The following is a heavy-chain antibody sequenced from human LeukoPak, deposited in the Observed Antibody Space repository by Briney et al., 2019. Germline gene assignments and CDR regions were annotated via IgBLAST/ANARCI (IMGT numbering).Heavy chain of an antibody. V-gene: IGHV3-20*04. CDR3: ARANGWYLRNYFDY. D-gene: IGHD6-19*01. CDR2: INWNGGST. Sequence: GGSLRLSCAASGFIFDDYGMSWVRQAPGKGLEWVSGINWNGGSTGYADSVEGRFTISRDNAKKSLYLQMNSLRAEDTAVYYCARANGWYLRNYFDYWGQGILVTVSS. J-gene: IGHJ4*02. CDR1: GFIFDDYG.